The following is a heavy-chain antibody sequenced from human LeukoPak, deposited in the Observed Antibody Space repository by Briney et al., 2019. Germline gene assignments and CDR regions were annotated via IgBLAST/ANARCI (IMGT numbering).Heavy chain of an antibody. J-gene: IGHJ4*02. D-gene: IGHD6-19*01. Sequence: ASVKVSCKASGYTFTSYGISWVRQAPGQGLEWMGWISGYNGNTNFAQKFQGRVTITTDTSTSIAYMEPRSLRSDDTAVYYCARDDPQWREHDYWGQGTLVTVSS. V-gene: IGHV1-18*01. CDR1: GYTFTSYG. CDR2: ISGYNGNT. CDR3: ARDDPQWREHDY.